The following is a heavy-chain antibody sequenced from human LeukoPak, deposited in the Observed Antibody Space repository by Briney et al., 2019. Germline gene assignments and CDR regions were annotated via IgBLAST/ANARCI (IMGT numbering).Heavy chain of an antibody. CDR1: GGSISSYH. CDR3: ARMGSSGWYPY. J-gene: IGHJ4*02. V-gene: IGHV4-59*01. Sequence: SETLSLTCTVSGGSISSYHWSWIRQPPGKGLEWIGYIYYSGSTNYNPSLKSRVTISVDTSKNQFSLKLSSVTAADTAVYYCARMGSSGWYPYWGQGTLVTVSS. CDR2: IYYSGST. D-gene: IGHD6-19*01.